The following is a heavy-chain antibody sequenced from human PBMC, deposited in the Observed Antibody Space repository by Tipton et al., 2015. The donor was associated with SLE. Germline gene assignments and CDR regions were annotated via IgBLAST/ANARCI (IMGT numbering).Heavy chain of an antibody. D-gene: IGHD3-22*01. CDR3: ARGRVSSTYYRHVNLDF. J-gene: IGHJ4*02. CDR2: INHSGST. CDR1: GGSFSGYY. V-gene: IGHV4-34*01. Sequence: TLSLTCAVYGGSFSGYYCSWIRQPPGKGLEWIGEINHSGSTNYNPSLKSRVTISVDTSKNQFSLKLSSVTAADTAVYYCARGRVSSTYYRHVNLDFWGQGTLVTVSS.